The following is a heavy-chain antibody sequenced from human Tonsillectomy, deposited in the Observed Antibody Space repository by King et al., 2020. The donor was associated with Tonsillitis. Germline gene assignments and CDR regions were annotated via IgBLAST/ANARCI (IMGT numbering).Heavy chain of an antibody. Sequence: QVQLVESGGGVVQPGTSLRLSCAASGFSFNIYAIHWFRQTPGKGLEWLTVISYDGSKQFYVDSVKGRFTVSRDNSKNTLYLQINSLRAEDTGIYYCARGGIKRWFWAQTPDFDSCGQGIPVTVSA. V-gene: IGHV3-33*05. CDR3: ARGGIKRWFWAQTPDFDS. J-gene: IGHJ4*02. CDR2: ISYDGSKQ. D-gene: IGHD3-10*01. CDR1: GFSFNIYA.